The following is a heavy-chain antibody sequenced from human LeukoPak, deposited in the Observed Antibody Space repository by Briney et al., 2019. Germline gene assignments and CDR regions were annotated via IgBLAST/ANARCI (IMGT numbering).Heavy chain of an antibody. Sequence: GGSLRLSCAASGFSVSSTYMSWVRQAPGKGLEWVSLMYSHGLTSYGDSVRGRFTISRDTSKNTLHLQMNSLRAEDTAIYYCVRDIGSYPPEKWGQGTLVTVSS. D-gene: IGHD1-26*01. CDR1: GFSVSSTY. J-gene: IGHJ4*02. CDR2: MYSHGLT. V-gene: IGHV3-53*01. CDR3: VRDIGSYPPEK.